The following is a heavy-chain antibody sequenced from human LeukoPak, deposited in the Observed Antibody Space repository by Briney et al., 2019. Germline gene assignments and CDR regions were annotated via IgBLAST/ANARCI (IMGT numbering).Heavy chain of an antibody. CDR2: IKSRTDGGTP. D-gene: IGHD4-23*01. V-gene: IGHV3-15*01. CDR3: TTEFGDKSRRYYFDY. CDR1: GFSSTNAW. J-gene: IGHJ4*02. Sequence: GSLRLSCAASGFSSTNAWMSWVRQAPGKGLEWVGRIKSRTDGGTPDYAAPVKGSFIISRDDSKNTLFLQMNSLKTEDTALYYCTTEFGDKSRRYYFDYWGQGALVTVSS.